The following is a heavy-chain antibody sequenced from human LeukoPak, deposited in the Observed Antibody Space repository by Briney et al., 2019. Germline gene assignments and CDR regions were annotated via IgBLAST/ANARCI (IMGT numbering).Heavy chain of an antibody. CDR3: ARGGYYGSGNDFRFDP. D-gene: IGHD3-10*01. Sequence: KPSETLSLTCTVSGYSITSAYYWGWIRQPPGKGLEWIGSLYHSGGTYYSPSLKSRVTLSVDTSKNQFSLKLTSVTAADTAVYFCARGGYYGSGNDFRFDPWGQGTLVTVSS. J-gene: IGHJ5*02. CDR1: GYSITSAYY. CDR2: LYHSGGT. V-gene: IGHV4-38-2*02.